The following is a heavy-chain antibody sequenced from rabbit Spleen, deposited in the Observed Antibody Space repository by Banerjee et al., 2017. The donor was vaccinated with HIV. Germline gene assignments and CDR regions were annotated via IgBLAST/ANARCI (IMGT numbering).Heavy chain of an antibody. CDR3: SMDSILIVSSYGMAR. D-gene: IGHD1-1*01. CDR1: GVSFSSNHY. V-gene: IGHV1S40*01. J-gene: IGHJ6*01. Sequence: QSLEESGGGLVKPEGSLTLTCTASGVSFSSNHYMCWVRQAPGKGLEWIACIECGNSAFASFAWRAKGQFTFPKPSSTTVTLQMTSLTSPDTASYSCSMDSILIVSSYGMARWGPGTRVT. CDR2: IECGNSAFA.